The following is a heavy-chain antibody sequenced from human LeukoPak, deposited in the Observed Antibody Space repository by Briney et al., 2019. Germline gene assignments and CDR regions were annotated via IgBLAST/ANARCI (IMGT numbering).Heavy chain of an antibody. V-gene: IGHV3-23*01. CDR1: RFTFSTYA. D-gene: IGHD2-15*01. CDR2: ISDSGGST. J-gene: IGHJ4*02. Sequence: GGSLRLSCPASRFTFSTYAMSWVRQAPGKGREWVSTISDSGGSTYYADCVKGRLSISTDNSKNTLYVQMSSLRAEDTAVYYCAKSHSVAQRGYFDYWGQGTLVTVSS. CDR3: AKSHSVAQRGYFDY.